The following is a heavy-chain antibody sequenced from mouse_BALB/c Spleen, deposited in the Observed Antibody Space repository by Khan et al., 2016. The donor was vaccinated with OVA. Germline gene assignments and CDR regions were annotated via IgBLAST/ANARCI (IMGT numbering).Heavy chain of an antibody. J-gene: IGHJ3*01. CDR3: ARSTYGNIAY. Sequence: EVELVESGGGLVKPGGSLKLSCAASGFTFSTYAMSWVRQTPEKRPVWVATISSDGDYTYYPDNVTGRFTISRDNAKNPLYLQMSSLRSEDTAMYYCARSTYGNIAYWGQGTLVTVSA. CDR2: ISSDGDYT. D-gene: IGHD2-1*01. V-gene: IGHV5-9-3*01. CDR1: GFTFSTYA.